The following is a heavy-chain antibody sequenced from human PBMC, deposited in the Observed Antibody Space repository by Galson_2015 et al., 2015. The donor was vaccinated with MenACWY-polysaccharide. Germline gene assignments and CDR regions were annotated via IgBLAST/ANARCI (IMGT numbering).Heavy chain of an antibody. CDR3: ARAVRITIFGVVTSYYFDY. Sequence: VKVSCKASGYTFTSYDINWVRQATGQGLEWMGWMNPNSGNTGYAQKFQGRVTMTRNTSISTAYMELSSLRSEDTAVYYCARAVRITIFGVVTSYYFDYWGQGTLVTVSS. CDR2: MNPNSGNT. CDR1: GYTFTSYD. J-gene: IGHJ4*02. V-gene: IGHV1-8*01. D-gene: IGHD3-3*01.